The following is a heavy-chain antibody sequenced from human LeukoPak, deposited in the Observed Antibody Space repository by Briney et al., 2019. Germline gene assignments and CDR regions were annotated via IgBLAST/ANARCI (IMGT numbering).Heavy chain of an antibody. V-gene: IGHV3-15*01. CDR1: GFTFSNAW. CDR2: IKSKTDGGTT. Sequence: GGSLRLSCAASGFTFSNAWMSWVRQAPGKGLEWVGRIKSKTDGGTTDYAAPVKGRFTISRDDSKNTPYLQMNSLKTEDTAVYYCTTDRPVVLVAGTETPPTFDPWGQGTLVTVSS. D-gene: IGHD6-19*01. CDR3: TTDRPVVLVAGTETPPTFDP. J-gene: IGHJ5*02.